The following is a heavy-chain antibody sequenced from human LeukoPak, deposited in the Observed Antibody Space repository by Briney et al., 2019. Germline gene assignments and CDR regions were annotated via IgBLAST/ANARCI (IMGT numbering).Heavy chain of an antibody. J-gene: IGHJ4*02. V-gene: IGHV3-66*01. CDR3: ARDQLQLSLDY. CDR1: GFTVSSNY. Sequence: GGSLRLSCAASGFTVSSNYMSWVRQAPGKGLEWVSVIYSGGSTYYADSVKGRFTISRDNAKNTLYLQMNSLRAEDTAVYYCARDQLQLSLDYWGQGTLVTVSS. CDR2: IYSGGST. D-gene: IGHD5-24*01.